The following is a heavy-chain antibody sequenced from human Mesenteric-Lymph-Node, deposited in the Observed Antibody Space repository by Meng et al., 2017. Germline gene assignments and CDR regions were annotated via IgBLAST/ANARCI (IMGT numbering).Heavy chain of an antibody. J-gene: IGHJ4*02. Sequence: GESLKISCAASGFVFSTCSMAWVRQAPGKGLEWVSSISSSSSYIYYADSVKGRFTISRDNAKNSLYLQMNSLRAEDTAVYYCARGITLNYFDYWGQGTLVTVSS. CDR3: ARGITLNYFDY. D-gene: IGHD5-24*01. CDR1: GFVFSTCS. CDR2: ISSSSSYI. V-gene: IGHV3-21*01.